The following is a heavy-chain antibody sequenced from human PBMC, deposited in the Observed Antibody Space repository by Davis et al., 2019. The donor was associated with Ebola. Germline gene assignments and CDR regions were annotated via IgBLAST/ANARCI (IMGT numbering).Heavy chain of an antibody. J-gene: IGHJ4*02. V-gene: IGHV3-7*03. Sequence: PGGSLRLSCAASGFTFSNYWMSWVRQAPGKGLEWVANIKEDGSEKYYVDSVKGRFTISRDNAKNSLYLQMNSLRAEDTAVYYCARDVPMDIVVVVGALDYWGQGTLVTGSS. CDR1: GFTFSNYW. D-gene: IGHD2-15*01. CDR3: ARDVPMDIVVVVGALDY. CDR2: IKEDGSEK.